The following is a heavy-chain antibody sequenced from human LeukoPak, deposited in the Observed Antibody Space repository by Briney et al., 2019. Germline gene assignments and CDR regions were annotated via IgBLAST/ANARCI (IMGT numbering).Heavy chain of an antibody. CDR1: NGSISGYF. CDR3: ARGAADYAKTYYFDY. CDR2: IYYTGST. V-gene: IGHV4-59*12. Sequence: SETLSLTCTASNGSISGYFWSWIRQPPGKGLEWIGYIYYTGSTNYNPSLKSRVTISVDRSKNQFSLKLSSVTAADTAVYYCARGAADYAKTYYFDYWGQGTLVTVSS. J-gene: IGHJ4*02. D-gene: IGHD4-17*01.